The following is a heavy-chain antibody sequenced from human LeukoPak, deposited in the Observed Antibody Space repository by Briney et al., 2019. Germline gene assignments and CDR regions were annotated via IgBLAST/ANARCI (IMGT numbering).Heavy chain of an antibody. V-gene: IGHV4-38-2*02. D-gene: IGHD3-10*01. Sequence: PSETLSLTCTVSGYSISSGYYWGWIRQPPGKGLEWIGSIYHSGSTYYIPSLKSRLTISVDTSKNQFSLRLSSVTAADTAVYYCARDAWFGAGRTFAYWGQGTLVTVSS. CDR2: IYHSGST. CDR3: ARDAWFGAGRTFAY. CDR1: GYSISSGYY. J-gene: IGHJ4*02.